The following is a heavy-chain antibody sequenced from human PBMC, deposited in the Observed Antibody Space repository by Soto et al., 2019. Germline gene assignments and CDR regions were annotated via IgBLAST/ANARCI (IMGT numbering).Heavy chain of an antibody. CDR1: GFSLSNAGLG. J-gene: IGHJ5*02. D-gene: IGHD6-13*01. Sequence: QVTVKESGPVLVKPTETLTLTCTVSGFSLSNAGLGVSWIRQPPGKALEWLAHIFSNDEKSYSTSLKSRLTTPKDTSKLQVVLTMTNMDPVDTATYYCASTYSTSWYWFDPWGQGTLVTVSS. V-gene: IGHV2-26*04. CDR3: ASTYSTSWYWFDP. CDR2: IFSNDEK.